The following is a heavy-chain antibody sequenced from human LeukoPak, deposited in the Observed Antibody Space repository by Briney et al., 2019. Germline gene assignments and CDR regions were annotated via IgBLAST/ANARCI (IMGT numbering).Heavy chain of an antibody. V-gene: IGHV3-23*01. D-gene: IGHD2-2*01. J-gene: IGHJ4*02. CDR3: VSFYETY. Sequence: GGSLRLSCAASGFTFSSFAMSWVRQAPGKGLEWVSAIGGSDGSTYYADSVKGRFTISKDNAKNTVYLQMNNLRAEDTAVYYCVSFYETYWGRGTLVTVSS. CDR2: IGGSDGST. CDR1: GFTFSSFA.